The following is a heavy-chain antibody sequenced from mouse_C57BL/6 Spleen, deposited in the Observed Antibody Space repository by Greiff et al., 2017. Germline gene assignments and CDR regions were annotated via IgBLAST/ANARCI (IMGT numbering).Heavy chain of an antibody. V-gene: IGHV1-74*01. CDR1: GYTFTSYW. J-gene: IGHJ4*01. CDR2: LHPSDSDT. D-gene: IGHD2-3*01. Sequence: QVQLQQPGAELVKPGASVKVSCKASGYTFTSYWMHWVKQRPGQGLEWIGRLHPSDSDTNYNQKFKGKATLTVDKSSSTAYMQLSSLTSEDSAVYYCAITPSYDNYAIDYWGQGTSVTVSS. CDR3: AITPSYDNYAIDY.